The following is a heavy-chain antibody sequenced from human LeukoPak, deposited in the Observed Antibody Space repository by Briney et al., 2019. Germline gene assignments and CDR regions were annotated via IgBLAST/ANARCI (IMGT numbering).Heavy chain of an antibody. V-gene: IGHV3-30*18. CDR2: ISYDGSNK. Sequence: GGSLRLSCAASGFTFSSYGMHWVRQAPGKGLEWVAVISYDGSNKYYADSVKGRFTISRDNSKNTLYLQMNSLRAEDTAVYYCAKEGEYYYDSSGYYFFDYWGQGTLVTVSS. J-gene: IGHJ4*02. CDR1: GFTFSSYG. D-gene: IGHD3-22*01. CDR3: AKEGEYYYDSSGYYFFDY.